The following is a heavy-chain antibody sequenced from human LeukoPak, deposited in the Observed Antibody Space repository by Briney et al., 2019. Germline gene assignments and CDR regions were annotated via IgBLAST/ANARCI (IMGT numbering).Heavy chain of an antibody. J-gene: IGHJ4*02. D-gene: IGHD2-15*01. Sequence: GGSLRLSCAASEFTFSNAWMSWVRQAPGKGLEWVGRIQSKTDGGTTDYAAPVKGRFTISRDDSKNTLYLQVTSLKTEDTAVYYCAKVLGGLWPGIDYWGQGTVVTVSS. V-gene: IGHV3-15*01. CDR1: EFTFSNAW. CDR3: AKVLGGLWPGIDY. CDR2: IQSKTDGGTT.